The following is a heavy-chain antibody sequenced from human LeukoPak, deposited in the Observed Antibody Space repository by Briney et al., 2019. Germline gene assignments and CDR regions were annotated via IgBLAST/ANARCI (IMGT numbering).Heavy chain of an antibody. CDR1: GFTFSSYS. CDR2: ISSSSYI. CDR3: ARASTTADAFDI. D-gene: IGHD2/OR15-2a*01. V-gene: IGHV3-21*01. J-gene: IGHJ3*02. Sequence: PGGSLRLSCAASGFTFSSYSMNWVRQAPGKGLEWVSSISSSSYIYYADSVKGRFTISRDNAKNSLYLQMNSLRAEDTAVYYCARASTTADAFDIWGQGTMVTVSS.